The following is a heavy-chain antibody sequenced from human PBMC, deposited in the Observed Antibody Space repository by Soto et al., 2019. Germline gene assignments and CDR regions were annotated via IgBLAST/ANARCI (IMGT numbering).Heavy chain of an antibody. Sequence: QVQLQQWGAGLLKPSETLSLTCAVYGGSFGGYYWSWIRQPPGKGLEWIGEINHSGSTNYNPSLKSRVTISVDTSKNQFSLKLSSVTAADTAVYYCARGGGDCDYWGQGTLVTVSS. J-gene: IGHJ4*02. CDR1: GGSFGGYY. V-gene: IGHV4-34*01. CDR3: ARGGGDCDY. D-gene: IGHD2-21*01. CDR2: INHSGST.